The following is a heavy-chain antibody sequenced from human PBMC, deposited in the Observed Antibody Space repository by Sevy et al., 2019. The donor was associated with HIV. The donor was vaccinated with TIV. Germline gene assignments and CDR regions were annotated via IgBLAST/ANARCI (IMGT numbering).Heavy chain of an antibody. J-gene: IGHJ4*02. Sequence: GGSLRLSCAASGFTFSNYDMHWVRQAPGEGLDWVAVISHDERYKNYAESVKVRFTISRDNFKNTLFLQMDSLRPEDTAVYFCARLVSCGGDCYYLDSWGQGALVTVSS. CDR1: GFTFSNYD. CDR2: ISHDERYK. D-gene: IGHD2-21*02. CDR3: ARLVSCGGDCYYLDS. V-gene: IGHV3-30*04.